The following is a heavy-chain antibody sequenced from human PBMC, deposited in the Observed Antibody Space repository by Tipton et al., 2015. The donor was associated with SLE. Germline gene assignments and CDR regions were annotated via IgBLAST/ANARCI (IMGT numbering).Heavy chain of an antibody. CDR2: ISYSGST. V-gene: IGHV4-31*03. Sequence: TLSLTCTVSGGSISSGAYYWNWIRQHPGKGLEWIGYISYSGSTYYNPSLKSRVTISVDTSKNQFSLKLSSVTAADTAVYYCARGYGPSSYGMDVWGQGTTVTVSS. CDR1: GGSISSGAYY. J-gene: IGHJ6*02. D-gene: IGHD1-14*01. CDR3: ARGYGPSSYGMDV.